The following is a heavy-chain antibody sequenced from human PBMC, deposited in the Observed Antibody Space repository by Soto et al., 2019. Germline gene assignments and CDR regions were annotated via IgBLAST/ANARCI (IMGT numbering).Heavy chain of an antibody. CDR3: VRYCSTTLCNGVATRTFDY. D-gene: IGHD2-2*01. CDR2: ISTSGSTV. J-gene: IGHJ4*02. V-gene: IGHV3-48*03. CDR1: RFTFSTYE. Sequence: PGGSLRLSCAASRFTFSTYEMNWVRQAPGKGLEWVSYISTSGSTVYYVDSVKGRFTISRDNTRNSLYLQMNSLRDEDTALYYCVRYCSTTLCNGVATRTFDYWGQGTLVTVSS.